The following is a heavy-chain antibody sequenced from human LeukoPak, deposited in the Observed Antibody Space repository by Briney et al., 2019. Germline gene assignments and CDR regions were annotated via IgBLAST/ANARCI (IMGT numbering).Heavy chain of an antibody. CDR3: ARGPPSADWYFDL. CDR1: GGSISSSSYY. D-gene: IGHD2-2*01. Sequence: SETLSLTCTVSGGSISSSSYYWGWIRQPPGKGLEWIGSIYYSGSTYYNPSLKSRVTISVDTSKNQFSLKLSSVTAADTAVYYCARGPPSADWYFDLWGRGTLVTVSS. V-gene: IGHV4-39*07. CDR2: IYYSGST. J-gene: IGHJ2*01.